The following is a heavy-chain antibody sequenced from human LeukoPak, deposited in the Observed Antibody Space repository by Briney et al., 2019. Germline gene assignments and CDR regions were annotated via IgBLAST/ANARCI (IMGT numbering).Heavy chain of an antibody. D-gene: IGHD6-6*01. CDR3: ARVRGGSSWDLDY. V-gene: IGHV3-72*01. J-gene: IGHJ4*02. CDR2: IRNKAYSYST. Sequence: PGGSLRLSCAGSGFTFSEHYMDWVRQAPGKGLEWVDRIRNKAYSYSTEYAASVKGRFTISRDDSKNSLYLQMNSLKIEDTALYYCARVRGGSSWDLDYWGQGTLVTVPS. CDR1: GFTFSEHY.